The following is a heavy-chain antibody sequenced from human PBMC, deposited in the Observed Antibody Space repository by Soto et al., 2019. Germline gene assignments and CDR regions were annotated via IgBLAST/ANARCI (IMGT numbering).Heavy chain of an antibody. J-gene: IGHJ4*02. V-gene: IGHV3-74*01. CDR2: INSDGSTT. CDR1: GFTFSSYW. CDR3: AKQFDY. Sequence: EVQLVESGGGLVQPGGSLTLSCAASGFTFSSYWMHWVRQAPGKGLVWVSRINSDGSTTGYADSVKGRFTISRDNAKNTLYLQMNSLRAEDMAVYYCAKQFDYWGQGTLVTVSS.